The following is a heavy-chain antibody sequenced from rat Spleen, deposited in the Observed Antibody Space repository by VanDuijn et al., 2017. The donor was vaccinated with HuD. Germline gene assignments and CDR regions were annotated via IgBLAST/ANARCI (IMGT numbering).Heavy chain of an antibody. V-gene: IGHV5-46*01. Sequence: EVQLVESGGGLVQPGRSLKLSCAASGFTFSSFPMAWVRQAPKKGLEWVAYISSGGGGIYYPDSVQGRFTISRHNAKSTLYLQMNSLRSEDTATYYCTIGSHYHDVPYYYEYWGQGVMVTVSA. CDR3: TIGSHYHDVPYYYEY. CDR2: ISSGGGGI. D-gene: IGHD1-12*02. J-gene: IGHJ2*01. CDR1: GFTFSSFP.